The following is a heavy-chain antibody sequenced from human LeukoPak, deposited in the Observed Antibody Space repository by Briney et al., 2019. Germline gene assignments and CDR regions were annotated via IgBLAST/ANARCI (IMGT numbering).Heavy chain of an antibody. CDR1: GYTFTGYY. Sequence: GASVKVSCKASGYTFTGYYMHWVRQAPGQGLEWMGWINPKSGGTNYAQKFQGWVNMTRDTSISTAYMELKRLRSDDTAVYYCARAAHLGYCSGGNCADFDYWGQGTLVTVSS. J-gene: IGHJ4*02. D-gene: IGHD2-15*01. CDR3: ARAAHLGYCSGGNCADFDY. V-gene: IGHV1-2*04. CDR2: INPKSGGT.